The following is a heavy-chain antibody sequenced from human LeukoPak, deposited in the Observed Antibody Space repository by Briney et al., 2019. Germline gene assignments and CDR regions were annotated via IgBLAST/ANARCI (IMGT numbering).Heavy chain of an antibody. Sequence: KPSETLSLTCTVSGGSISSGGYYWSWIRQHPGKGLEWIGYIYYSGSTYYNPSLKSRVTISVDTSTNQFSLKLSSVTAADTAVYYCARASSRGDYEFDYWGQGTLVTVSP. D-gene: IGHD4-17*01. CDR2: IYYSGST. CDR3: ARASSRGDYEFDY. V-gene: IGHV4-31*03. J-gene: IGHJ4*02. CDR1: GGSISSGGYY.